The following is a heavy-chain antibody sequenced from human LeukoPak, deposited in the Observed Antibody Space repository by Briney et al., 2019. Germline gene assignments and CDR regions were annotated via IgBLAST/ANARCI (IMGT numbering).Heavy chain of an antibody. Sequence: SETLSLTCTVSSGSIRSSNYNWGWIRQPPGKGLEWIGSTSYSGSTYHNPSLKSRVTISVDTSKNEFSLKMSTVTAADTAVYYCATERHTIFGPIITRYMDVWGKGTTVTVSS. CDR1: SGSIRSSNYN. CDR2: TSYSGST. CDR3: ATERHTIFGPIITRYMDV. V-gene: IGHV4-39*02. J-gene: IGHJ6*04. D-gene: IGHD3-3*01.